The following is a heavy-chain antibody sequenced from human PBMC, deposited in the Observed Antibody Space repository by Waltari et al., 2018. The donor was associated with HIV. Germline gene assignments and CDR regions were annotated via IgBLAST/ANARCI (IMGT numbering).Heavy chain of an antibody. J-gene: IGHJ4*02. D-gene: IGHD2-15*01. CDR1: GSPINNSY. CDR2: IYYSGTT. V-gene: IGHV4-59*01. CDR3: ARGGGVVVADLGGFDY. Sequence: QVQLQESGPGLVKPSETLSLTCTVSGSPINNSYWSWIRQSPGKGLEWIGFIYYSGTTNYKPALKRRVTISVDTSKNRFSLNLKSVTAADTATYYCARGGGVVVADLGGFDYWGQGMLVTVSP.